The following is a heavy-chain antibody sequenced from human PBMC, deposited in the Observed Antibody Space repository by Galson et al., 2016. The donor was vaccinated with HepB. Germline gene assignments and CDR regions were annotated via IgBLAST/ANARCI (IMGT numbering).Heavy chain of an antibody. CDR3: AKDMTTMVRGVMHY. V-gene: IGHV3-9*01. J-gene: IGHJ4*02. Sequence: SLRLSCAASGFTFSNFAMHWVRQAPGKGPEWVSGISWNSGSIGYADSVKGRFTVSRDNAKNSLYLQMNSLRAEDTALYYCAKDMTTMVRGVMHYWGQGTLVTVSS. CDR1: GFTFSNFA. CDR2: ISWNSGSI. D-gene: IGHD3-10*01.